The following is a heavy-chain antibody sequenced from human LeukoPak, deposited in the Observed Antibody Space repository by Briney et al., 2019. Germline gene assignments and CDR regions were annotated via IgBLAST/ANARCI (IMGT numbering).Heavy chain of an antibody. J-gene: IGHJ3*02. Sequence: SETPSLTCAVSGYSISSGYYWGWIRQPPGKGLEWIGSIYHSGSTYYNPSLKSRVTISVDTSKNQFSLKLSSVTAADTAVYYCARHYYDSSGPAFDIWGQGTMVTVSS. CDR1: GYSISSGYY. CDR2: IYHSGST. CDR3: ARHYYDSSGPAFDI. V-gene: IGHV4-38-2*01. D-gene: IGHD3-22*01.